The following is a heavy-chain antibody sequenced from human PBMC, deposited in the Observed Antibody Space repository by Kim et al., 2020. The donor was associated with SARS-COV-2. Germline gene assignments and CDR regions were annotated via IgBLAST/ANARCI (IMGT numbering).Heavy chain of an antibody. J-gene: IGHJ1*01. D-gene: IGHD2-21*02. V-gene: IGHV3-7*03. Sequence: GGSLRLSCAASGFTFSTYGMTWVRQAPGKGLEWVANIRDDGGRKYYVDSVKGRFTISRDIAQNTLYLQMNSLRAEDTAMYYCAEDGGDCHVGCWGHGTL. CDR1: GFTFSTYG. CDR3: AEDGGDCHVGC. CDR2: IRDDGGRK.